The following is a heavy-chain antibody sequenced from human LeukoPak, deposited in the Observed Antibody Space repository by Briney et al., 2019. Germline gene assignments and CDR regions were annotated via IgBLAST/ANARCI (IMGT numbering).Heavy chain of an antibody. Sequence: PGGSLRLSCAASGFIFGHYDMHWVRQAPGKGLEWVAVISYDGSNKYYADSVKGRFTISRDNSKNTLYLQMNSLRAEDTAVYYCARGVGRDYWGQGTLVTVSS. V-gene: IGHV3-30-3*01. CDR2: ISYDGSNK. CDR1: GFIFGHYD. CDR3: ARGVGRDY. J-gene: IGHJ4*02.